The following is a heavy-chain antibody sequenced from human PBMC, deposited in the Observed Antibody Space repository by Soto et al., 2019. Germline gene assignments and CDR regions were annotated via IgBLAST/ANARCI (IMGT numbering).Heavy chain of an antibody. Sequence: GESLKISCKGSGYSFTSYWIGWVRQMPGKGLEWMGIIYPGDSDTRYSPSFQGQVTISADKSISTAYLQWSSLKASDTAMYYFAITNCSGGSCYGRDYYYMDVWGKGTTVTVSS. D-gene: IGHD2-15*01. V-gene: IGHV5-51*01. CDR1: GYSFTSYW. CDR2: IYPGDSDT. CDR3: AITNCSGGSCYGRDYYYMDV. J-gene: IGHJ6*03.